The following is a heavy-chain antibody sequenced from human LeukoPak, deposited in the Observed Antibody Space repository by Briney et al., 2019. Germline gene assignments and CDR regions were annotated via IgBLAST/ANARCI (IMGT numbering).Heavy chain of an antibody. CDR1: GYSISSGYY. D-gene: IGHD1-26*01. CDR2: IYHSGST. Sequence: PAETLSLTCTVSGYSISSGYYWGWIRQPPGKGLEWIGSIYHSGSTYYNPSLKSRVTISVDTSKNQFFLKLSSVTAADTAVYYCASFLSGSYPDYWGQGTLVTVSS. CDR3: ASFLSGSYPDY. V-gene: IGHV4-38-2*02. J-gene: IGHJ4*02.